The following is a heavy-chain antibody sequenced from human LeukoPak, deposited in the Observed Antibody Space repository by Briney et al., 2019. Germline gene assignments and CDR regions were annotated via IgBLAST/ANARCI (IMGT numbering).Heavy chain of an antibody. CDR1: GFTFSNYG. Sequence: GGSLRLSCAASGFTFSNYGMHWVRQAPGKGLDWVAFIRYDGSYKYYADSVKGRFTISRDNSKNTLYLQMNSLRAEDTAVYYCARSGYYYDSSGYSIYIDYWGQGTLVTVSS. CDR3: ARSGYYYDSSGYSIYIDY. CDR2: IRYDGSYK. J-gene: IGHJ4*02. V-gene: IGHV3-30*02. D-gene: IGHD3-22*01.